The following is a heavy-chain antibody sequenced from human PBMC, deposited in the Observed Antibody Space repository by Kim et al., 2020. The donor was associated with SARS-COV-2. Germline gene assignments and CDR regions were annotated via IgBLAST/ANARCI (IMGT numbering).Heavy chain of an antibody. CDR1: GGSISSGDYY. CDR2: IYYSGST. CDR3: ARARATSITIFGVVIVHNFDY. D-gene: IGHD3-3*01. J-gene: IGHJ4*02. Sequence: SETLSLTCTVSGGSISSGDYYWSWIRQPPGKGLEWIGYIYYSGSTYDNPSLKSRVTISVDTSKNQFSLKLSSVTAADTAVYYCARARATSITIFGVVIVHNFDYRGQGTLVTVSS. V-gene: IGHV4-30-4*01.